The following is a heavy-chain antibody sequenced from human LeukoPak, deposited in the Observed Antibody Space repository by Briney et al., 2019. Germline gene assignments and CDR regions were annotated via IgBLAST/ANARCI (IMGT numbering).Heavy chain of an antibody. V-gene: IGHV3-74*01. J-gene: IGHJ5*02. CDR3: ARDWVGRGFDP. Sequence: GGSLRLSCAASGFTFSSHWMHWARQAPGKGLVWVSRINGDETSTAYADSVKGRFTISRDNSKNTLYLQMNSLRAEDTAVYYCARDWVGRGFDPWGQGALVTVSS. CDR1: GFTFSSHW. CDR2: INGDETST. D-gene: IGHD1-26*01.